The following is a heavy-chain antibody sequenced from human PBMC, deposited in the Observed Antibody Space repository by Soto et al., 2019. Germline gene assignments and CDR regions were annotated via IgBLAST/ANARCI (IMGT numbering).Heavy chain of an antibody. CDR1: GFTFSSYS. CDR3: AGDRGCSSTSCYPLWFDP. CDR2: ISSSSSTI. Sequence: PGGSLRLSCAASGFTFSSYSMNWVRQAPGKGLEWVSYISSSSSTIYYADSVKGRFTISRDNAKNSLYLQMNSLRAEDTAVYYCAGDRGCSSTSCYPLWFDPWGQGTLVTVSS. V-gene: IGHV3-48*01. D-gene: IGHD2-2*01. J-gene: IGHJ5*02.